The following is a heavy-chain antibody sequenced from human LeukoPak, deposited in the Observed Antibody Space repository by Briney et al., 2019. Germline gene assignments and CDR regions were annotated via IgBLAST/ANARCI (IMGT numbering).Heavy chain of an antibody. Sequence: HPGGSLRLSCTTSGFTFGDYGLIWVRQAPGKGLEWVSSITGSGSGTDYADSVKGRFTISRDNSKNTLYLQMNSLSVEDTAVYYCAKGRKAAVAIPFDYWGQGTLVTVSS. CDR1: GFTFGDYG. D-gene: IGHD2-2*02. CDR2: ITGSGSGT. CDR3: AKGRKAAVAIPFDY. V-gene: IGHV3-23*01. J-gene: IGHJ4*02.